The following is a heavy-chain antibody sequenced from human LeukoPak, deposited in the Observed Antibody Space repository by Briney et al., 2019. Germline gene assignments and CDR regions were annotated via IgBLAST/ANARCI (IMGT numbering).Heavy chain of an antibody. J-gene: IGHJ4*02. CDR1: GFTVSSNY. CDR3: ARGFSGVLRYFDY. CDR2: IYSGGST. Sequence: GGSLRLSCAASGFTVSSNYMSWVRQAPGKGLEWVSVIYSGGSTYYADSVKGRFTTSRDNSKNTLYLQMNSLRAEDTAVYYCARGFSGVLRYFDYWGQGTLVTVSS. D-gene: IGHD3-9*01. V-gene: IGHV3-53*01.